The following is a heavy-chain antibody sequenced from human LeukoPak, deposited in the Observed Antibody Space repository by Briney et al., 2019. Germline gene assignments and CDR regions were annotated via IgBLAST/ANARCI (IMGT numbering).Heavy chain of an antibody. V-gene: IGHV1-69*04. CDR3: ARYGNSYGFDYYYYGMDV. Sequence: SVKVSCKASGGTFSSYAISWVRQAPGQGLEWMGRIIPILGIANYAQKFQGRVTITADKSTSTAYMELSSLRSEDTAVYYCARYGNSYGFDYYYYGMDVWGQGTTVTVSS. J-gene: IGHJ6*02. CDR2: IIPILGIA. D-gene: IGHD5-18*01. CDR1: GGTFSSYA.